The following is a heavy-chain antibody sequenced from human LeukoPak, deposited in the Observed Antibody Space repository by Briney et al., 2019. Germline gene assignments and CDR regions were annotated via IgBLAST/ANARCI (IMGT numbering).Heavy chain of an antibody. Sequence: GGSLRLSCPASGFTFINYAFHWVRQAPAKGLEWVALISSGGTYEYYADSVKGRFTISRDNSKITLYLQLNSLRAEDTAVYYCARDSTYYYDSGSSGPHYFDNWGQGTLVTVSS. CDR3: ARDSTYYYDSGSSGPHYFDN. CDR1: GFTFINYA. CDR2: ISSGGTYE. V-gene: IGHV3-30*04. J-gene: IGHJ4*02. D-gene: IGHD3-10*01.